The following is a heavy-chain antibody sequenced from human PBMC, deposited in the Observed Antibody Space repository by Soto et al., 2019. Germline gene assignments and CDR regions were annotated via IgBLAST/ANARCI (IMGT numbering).Heavy chain of an antibody. CDR3: AKDLVLAVVTALIDY. Sequence: PGRSLRLSCAASGFTFSSYGMHWVRQAPGKGLEWVAVISYDGSNKYYADSVKGRFTISRDNSKNTLYLQMNSLRAEDTAVYYCAKDLVLAVVTALIDYWGQGTLVTVSS. J-gene: IGHJ4*02. CDR2: ISYDGSNK. D-gene: IGHD2-15*01. CDR1: GFTFSSYG. V-gene: IGHV3-30*18.